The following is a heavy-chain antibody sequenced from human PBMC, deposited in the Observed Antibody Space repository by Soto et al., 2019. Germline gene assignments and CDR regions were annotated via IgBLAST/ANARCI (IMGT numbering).Heavy chain of an antibody. CDR1: GGTFSSYA. J-gene: IGHJ3*02. D-gene: IGHD3-3*01. Sequence: SVKVSCKASGGTFSSYAISWVRQAPGQGLEWMGGIIPIFGTANYAQKFQGRVTITADESTSTAYMELSSLRSEDTAVYYCARDKSPYDFWSGYDHAAAFDIWGQGTMVTVSS. V-gene: IGHV1-69*13. CDR3: ARDKSPYDFWSGYDHAAAFDI. CDR2: IIPIFGTA.